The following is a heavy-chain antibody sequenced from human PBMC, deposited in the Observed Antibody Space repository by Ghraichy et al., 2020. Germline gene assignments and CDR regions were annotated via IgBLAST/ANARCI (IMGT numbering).Heavy chain of an antibody. CDR2: IYYSGST. CDR3: ARFGYCGGDCYPPIYAFDI. Sequence: SETLSLTCTVSGGSISSYYWSWIRQPPGKGLEWIGYIYYSGSTNYNPSLKSRVTISVDTSKNQFSLKLSSVTAADTAVYYCARFGYCGGDCYPPIYAFDIWGQGTMVTVSS. D-gene: IGHD2-21*02. V-gene: IGHV4-59*01. J-gene: IGHJ3*02. CDR1: GGSISSYY.